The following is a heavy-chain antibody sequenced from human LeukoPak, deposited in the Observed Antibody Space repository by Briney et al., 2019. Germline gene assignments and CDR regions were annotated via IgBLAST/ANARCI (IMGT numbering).Heavy chain of an antibody. CDR1: GCRFTSYW. CDR2: IYPGDSDT. CDR3: ARHKIGYCSGGSCYPPTGYYYYMDV. J-gene: IGHJ6*03. Sequence: GESLKISCMGSGCRFTSYWIGWVRQMPGKGLEWMGIIYPGDSDTRYSPSFQGQVTISADKSISTAYLQWSSLKASDTAMYYCARHKIGYCSGGSCYPPTGYYYYMDVWGKGTTVTVSS. D-gene: IGHD2-15*01. V-gene: IGHV5-51*01.